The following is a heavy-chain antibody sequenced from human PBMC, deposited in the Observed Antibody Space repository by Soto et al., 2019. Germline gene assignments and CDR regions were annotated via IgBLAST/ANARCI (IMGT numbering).Heavy chain of an antibody. CDR1: GFVFTHYG. Sequence: QVLLVQSGAEVRKPGASVKVSCKASGFVFTHYGVHWVRLAPGQRLEWMGWINAGSGNTKYSESFQGRVSITRDTSATTVHMELGSLTSEDTAVSYGAREIFCDAWCENAMDLWGEGTTVTVSS. D-gene: IGHD2-8*01. J-gene: IGHJ6*04. CDR3: AREIFCDAWCENAMDL. V-gene: IGHV1-3*01. CDR2: INAGSGNT.